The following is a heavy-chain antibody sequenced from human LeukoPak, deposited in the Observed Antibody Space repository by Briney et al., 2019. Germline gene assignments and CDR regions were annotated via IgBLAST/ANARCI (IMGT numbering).Heavy chain of an antibody. CDR3: AKDRGKWAAAGPMY. J-gene: IGHJ4*02. CDR2: IYSGGST. Sequence: PGGSLRLSCAASGFTVSSNYMSWVRQAPGKGLEWVSVIYSGGSTYYADSVKGRFTISRDNSKNTLYLQMNSLRAEDTAVYYCAKDRGKWAAAGPMYWGQGTLVTVSS. V-gene: IGHV3-66*01. D-gene: IGHD6-13*01. CDR1: GFTVSSNY.